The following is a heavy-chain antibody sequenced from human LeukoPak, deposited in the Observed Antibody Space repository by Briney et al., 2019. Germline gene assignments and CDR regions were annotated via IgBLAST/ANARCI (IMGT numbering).Heavy chain of an antibody. J-gene: IGHJ4*02. D-gene: IGHD6-13*01. CDR1: GFTFDDYA. CDR2: ISWNSGSI. CDR3: AKVLVAAAGSGPHGGGFDY. Sequence: GRSLRLSCAASGFTFDDYAMHWVRHAPGKGLEWVSGISWNSGSIGYADSVKGRFTISRDNAKNSLYLQMNSLRAEDTALYYCAKVLVAAAGSGPHGGGFDYWGQGTLVTVSS. V-gene: IGHV3-9*01.